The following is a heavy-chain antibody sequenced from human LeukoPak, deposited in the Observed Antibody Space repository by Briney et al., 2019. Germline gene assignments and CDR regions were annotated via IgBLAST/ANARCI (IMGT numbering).Heavy chain of an antibody. CDR3: ARDRGSGWYDY. J-gene: IGHJ4*02. Sequence: GGSLRLSCTASGFTFSSYAMNWVRQAPGRGLEWVSLIYIDGNIYYADSVKGRFTISRDNSKNTLYLQMSSLRAEDTAVYYCARDRGSGWYDYWGQGTLVTVSS. D-gene: IGHD6-19*01. CDR1: GFTFSSYA. V-gene: IGHV3-66*01. CDR2: IYIDGNI.